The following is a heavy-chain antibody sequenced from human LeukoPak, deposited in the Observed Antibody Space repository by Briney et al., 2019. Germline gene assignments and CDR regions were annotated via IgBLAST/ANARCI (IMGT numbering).Heavy chain of an antibody. CDR1: GYTFTSYG. V-gene: IGHV1-18*01. CDR3: ARDAREYCSGGSCYPRY. J-gene: IGHJ4*02. CDR2: ISAYNGNT. Sequence: ASVKVSCKASGYTFTSYGISWVRQAPGQGLEWMGWISAYNGNTNYAQKLQGGVTMTTDTSTSTAYMELRSLRSDDTAVYYCARDAREYCSGGSCYPRYWGQGTLVTVSS. D-gene: IGHD2-15*01.